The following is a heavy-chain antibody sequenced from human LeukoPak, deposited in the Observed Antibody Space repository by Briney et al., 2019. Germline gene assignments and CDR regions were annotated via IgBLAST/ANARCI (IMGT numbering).Heavy chain of an antibody. CDR1: GFTFTTYS. D-gene: IGHD4-17*01. Sequence: GGSLRLSCEASGFTFTTYSMTWVRQAPGKGLEWVSIVSSGSSAIFSADALKGRFTISRDDAKNLLYLDMNSLRAEDTAVYYCARGHTAVTRHFDFWGQGTLVTVSS. V-gene: IGHV3-21*01. CDR3: ARGHTAVTRHFDF. J-gene: IGHJ4*02. CDR2: VSSGSSAI.